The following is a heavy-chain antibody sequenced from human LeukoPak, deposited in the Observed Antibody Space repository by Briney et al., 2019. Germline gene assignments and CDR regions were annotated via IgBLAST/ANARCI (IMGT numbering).Heavy chain of an antibody. Sequence: ASVTVSCKASGYTFAVYYMHWVRQAPGQGLEWMGRINPNSGGTNYAQKFQGRVTMTRDTSISTAYMELSRLRSDDTAVYYCARNPEPAEPFDYWGQGTLVTVSS. CDR3: ARNPEPAEPFDY. CDR2: INPNSGGT. J-gene: IGHJ4*02. V-gene: IGHV1-2*06. D-gene: IGHD1-14*01. CDR1: GYTFAVYY.